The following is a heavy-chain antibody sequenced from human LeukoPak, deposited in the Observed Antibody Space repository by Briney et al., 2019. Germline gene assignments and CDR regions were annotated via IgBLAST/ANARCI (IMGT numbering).Heavy chain of an antibody. J-gene: IGHJ4*02. CDR1: GGSFSGYY. Sequence: ETLSLTCAVYGGSFSGYYWSWVRQAPGKGLEWVSGISSSGGTTYDADSVKGRFTISRDDSKNTLYLQMNSLRAEDTAVYYCARVQTDSSGDYYGFDYWGQGTLVTVSS. D-gene: IGHD3-22*01. V-gene: IGHV3-23*01. CDR3: ARVQTDSSGDYYGFDY. CDR2: ISSSGGTT.